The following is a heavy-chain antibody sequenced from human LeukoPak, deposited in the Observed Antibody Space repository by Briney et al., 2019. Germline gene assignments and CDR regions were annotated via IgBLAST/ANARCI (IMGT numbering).Heavy chain of an antibody. CDR2: MNPNSGNT. D-gene: IGHD2-21*02. CDR1: GYTFTSYD. J-gene: IGHJ4*02. Sequence: ASVKVSCKASGYTFTSYDIXXVRQXXXXXXXXXGWMNPNSGNTGYAQKFQGRVTMTRNTSISTAYMELSSLRSEDTAVYYCASLAGVTYGFDYWGQGTLVTVSS. CDR3: ASLAGVTYGFDY. V-gene: IGHV1-8*01.